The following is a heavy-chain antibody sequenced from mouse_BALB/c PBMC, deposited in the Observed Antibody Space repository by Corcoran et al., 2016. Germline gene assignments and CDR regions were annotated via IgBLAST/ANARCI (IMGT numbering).Heavy chain of an antibody. CDR2: INPNNGGT. V-gene: IGHV1-18*01. J-gene: IGHJ3*01. CDR3: ARYDCFAY. CDR1: GYTFTDYN. Sequence: EVLLQQSGPELVKPGASVKIPCKATGYTFTDYNMDWVKQSHGKSLEWIGDINPNNGGTIYNQKFKGKATLTVAKSSRTAYMELRSLTSEDTACYYCARYDCFAYWGQGTLVTVSA. D-gene: IGHD2-12*01.